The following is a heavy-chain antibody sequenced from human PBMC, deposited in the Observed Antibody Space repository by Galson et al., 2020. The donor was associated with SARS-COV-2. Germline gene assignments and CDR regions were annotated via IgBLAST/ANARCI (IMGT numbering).Heavy chain of an antibody. V-gene: IGHV3-23*01. Sequence: GGSLRLSCAASGFTFMNFAISWVRQAPGKGLEWVSGITDSGAGTYYAGSVKGRFTISRDNSKNTVYLQMDSLRAEDTALYYCAKATPTSWATFDCWGQGTLVTVSS. CDR2: ITDSGAGT. CDR3: AKATPTSWATFDC. J-gene: IGHJ4*02. D-gene: IGHD7-27*01. CDR1: GFTFMNFA.